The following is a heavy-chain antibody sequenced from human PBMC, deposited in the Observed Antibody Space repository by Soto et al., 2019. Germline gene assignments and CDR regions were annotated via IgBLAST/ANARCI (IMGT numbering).Heavy chain of an antibody. CDR2: IYYSGST. CDR3: ARAPYYDFWSGRLTPYYYYMYV. V-gene: IGHV4-59*02. J-gene: IGHJ6*03. CDR1: GGSVSSYY. D-gene: IGHD3-3*01. Sequence: PSETLSLTCTVSGGSVSSYYWSWIRQPPGKGLEWIGYIYYSGSTNYNPSLKSRVTISVDTSKNQFSLKLSSVTAADTAVYYCARAPYYDFWSGRLTPYYYYMYVWGKGTTVTVS.